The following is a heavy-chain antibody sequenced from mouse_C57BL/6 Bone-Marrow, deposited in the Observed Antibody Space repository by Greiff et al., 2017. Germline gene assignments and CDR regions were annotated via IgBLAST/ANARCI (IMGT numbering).Heavy chain of an antibody. J-gene: IGHJ4*01. CDR2: INPNNGGT. D-gene: IGHD1-1*01. CDR1: GYTFTDYY. CDR3: ARSGAYGFYAMDY. Sequence: EVQLQQSGPELVKPGASVKISCKASGYTFTDYYMNWVKQSHGKSLEWIGDINPNNGGTSYNQKFKGKATLTVDKSSSTAYMELRSLTSEDSAVYYCARSGAYGFYAMDYWGQGTSVTVSS. V-gene: IGHV1-26*01.